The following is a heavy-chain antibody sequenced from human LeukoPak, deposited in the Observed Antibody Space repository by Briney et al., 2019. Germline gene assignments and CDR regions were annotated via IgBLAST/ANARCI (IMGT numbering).Heavy chain of an antibody. V-gene: IGHV4-39*07. J-gene: IGHJ3*02. CDR1: GGSISSSN. Sequence: SETLSLTCTVSGGSISSSNWGWIRQPPGKGLEWIGSIYYSGSTYYNPSLKSRVTISVDTSKNQFSLKLSSVTAADTAVYYCARLLMGYDAFDIWGQGTMVTVSS. CDR2: IYYSGST. D-gene: IGHD1-26*01. CDR3: ARLLMGYDAFDI.